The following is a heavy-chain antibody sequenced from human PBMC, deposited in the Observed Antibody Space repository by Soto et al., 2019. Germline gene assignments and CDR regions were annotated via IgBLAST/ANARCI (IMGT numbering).Heavy chain of an antibody. J-gene: IGHJ6*02. CDR2: INPSGGST. CDR1: GYTFTSYY. V-gene: IGHV1-46*01. Sequence: ASVKVSCKASGYTFTSYYIHWVRQAPGQGLEWMGIINPSGGSTSYAQKFQGRVTMTRDTSTSTVYMELSSLRSEDTAVYYCARDLRVENPPYYHYGMDVWGQGTTVTVS. CDR3: ARDLRVENPPYYHYGMDV.